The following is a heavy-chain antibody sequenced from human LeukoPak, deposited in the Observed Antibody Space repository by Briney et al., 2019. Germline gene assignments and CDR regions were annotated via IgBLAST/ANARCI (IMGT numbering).Heavy chain of an antibody. Sequence: KSSETLSLTCTVSGGSISSYYWTWIRQPPGKGLEWIAYIYYSGSTNYNPSLKSRVTISVDKSKNQFSLKLRSVTAADTAVYYCARGEVALNWFDPWGQGTLVTVSS. D-gene: IGHD2-15*01. J-gene: IGHJ5*02. V-gene: IGHV4-59*01. CDR1: GGSISSYY. CDR3: ARGEVALNWFDP. CDR2: IYYSGST.